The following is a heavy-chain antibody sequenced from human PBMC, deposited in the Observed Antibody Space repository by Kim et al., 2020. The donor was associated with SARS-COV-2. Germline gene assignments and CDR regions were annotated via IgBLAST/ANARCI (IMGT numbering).Heavy chain of an antibody. D-gene: IGHD6-19*01. CDR3: AKDLVAVAGTNWFDP. V-gene: IGHV3-23*01. J-gene: IGHJ5*02. Sequence: GGSLRLSCAASGFTFSSYAMSWVRQAPGKGLEWISAISGSGGSTYYADSVKGRFTISRDNSKNTLYLQMNSLRAEDTAVYYCAKDLVAVAGTNWFDPWGQGTLVTVSS. CDR2: ISGSGGST. CDR1: GFTFSSYA.